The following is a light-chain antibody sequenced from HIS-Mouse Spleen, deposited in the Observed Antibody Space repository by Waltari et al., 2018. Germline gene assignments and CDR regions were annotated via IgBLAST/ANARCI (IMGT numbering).Light chain of an antibody. CDR1: SSDVGSYTL. CDR2: EGS. Sequence: QSALTQPASVSGSPGQSITISCTGTSSDVGSYTLVSWYQQHPGKAPKLMIYEGSKRPSGVSNRFSGSKSGNTASLTISGLQAEDEADYYCCSYAGSSTSHWVFGGGTKLTVL. CDR3: CSYAGSSTSHWV. V-gene: IGLV2-23*01. J-gene: IGLJ3*02.